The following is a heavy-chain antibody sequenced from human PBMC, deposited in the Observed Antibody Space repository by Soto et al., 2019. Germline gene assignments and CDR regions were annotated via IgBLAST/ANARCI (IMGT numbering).Heavy chain of an antibody. CDR2: ITSSGSSI. J-gene: IGHJ4*02. D-gene: IGHD6-6*01. Sequence: GGSLRLSCAASGFTFSDYYMSWIRQAPGKGLEWVSYITSSGSSIYYADSVKGRFTISRDNAKNSLYLQMNSLRAEDTAVYYCARDKGQLVPADGYWGQGTLVTVSS. CDR1: GFTFSDYY. V-gene: IGHV3-11*01. CDR3: ARDKGQLVPADGY.